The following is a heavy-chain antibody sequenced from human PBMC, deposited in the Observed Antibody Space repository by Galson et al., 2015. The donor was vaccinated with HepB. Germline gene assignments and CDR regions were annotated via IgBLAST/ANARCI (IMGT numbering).Heavy chain of an antibody. CDR3: FRTGDLSGYSSN. V-gene: IGHV3-73*01. D-gene: IGHD6-13*01. Sequence: SLRLSCAASGFTFSGSVIHWVRQASGKGLEWVGRIRSKASNYATEYGASLKGRFTISRDDSRNTAYLHINGLKTEDTAVYYCFRTGDLSGYSSNWGRGTLSTASS. CDR1: GFTFSGSV. J-gene: IGHJ4*02. CDR2: IRSKASNYAT.